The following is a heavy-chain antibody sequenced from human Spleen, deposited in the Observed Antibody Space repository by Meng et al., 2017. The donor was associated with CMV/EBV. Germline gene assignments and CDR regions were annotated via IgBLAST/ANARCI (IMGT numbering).Heavy chain of an antibody. CDR3: ARDRWRIYGMDV. D-gene: IGHD6-13*01. Sequence: GGSLRLSCVASGFTFSSYEMNWVRQAPGKGLEWVSYISNSGSTIYYADSVKGRCTISRDNAKNSLYLQMNSLRAEDTAVYYCARDRWRIYGMDVWGQGTTVTVSS. CDR2: ISNSGSTI. V-gene: IGHV3-48*03. CDR1: GFTFSSYE. J-gene: IGHJ6*02.